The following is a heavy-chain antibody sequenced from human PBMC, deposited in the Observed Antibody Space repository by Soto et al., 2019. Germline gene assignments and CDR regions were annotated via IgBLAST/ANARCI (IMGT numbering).Heavy chain of an antibody. V-gene: IGHV1-69*13. CDR2: IIPIFGTA. D-gene: IGHD5-18*01. CDR3: ARAERPPLVDTLPHAFDI. CDR1: GGTFSSYA. J-gene: IGHJ3*02. Sequence: SVKVSCKASGGTFSSYAISWVRQAPGQGLEWMGGIIPIFGTANYAQKFQGRVTITADESTSTAYMELSSLRSEDTAVYYCARAERPPLVDTLPHAFDIWGQGTMVTVSS.